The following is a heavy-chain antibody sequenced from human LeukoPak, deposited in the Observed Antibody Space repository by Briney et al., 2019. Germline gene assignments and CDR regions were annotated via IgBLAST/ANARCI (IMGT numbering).Heavy chain of an antibody. D-gene: IGHD6-19*01. CDR3: HPLGYTSN. V-gene: IGHV3-74*01. J-gene: IGHJ4*02. CDR1: GLTFSSRW. CDR2: VKDDGTT. Sequence: PGGSLRLSCAVSGFTSGLTFSSRWMHWVRQVPGEGLVWVSLVKDDGTTNYADSVKGRFSDSRDNAKNTMYLQMNNLRVEDTALYFCHPLGYTSNWGQGTLVTVSS.